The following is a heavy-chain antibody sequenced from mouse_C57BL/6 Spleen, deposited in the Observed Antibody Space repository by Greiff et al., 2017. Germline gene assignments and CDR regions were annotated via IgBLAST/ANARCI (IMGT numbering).Heavy chain of an antibody. D-gene: IGHD1-1*01. V-gene: IGHV1-50*01. Sequence: QVQLQQPGAELVKPGASVKLSCKASGYTFTSYWMQWVKQRPGQGLEWIGEIDPSDSYTNYNQKFKGKATLTVDTSSSTAYMQLSSLTSEDSAVYYCARQEFGKGWYFDVWGTGTTVTVSS. CDR1: GYTFTSYW. J-gene: IGHJ1*03. CDR2: IDPSDSYT. CDR3: ARQEFGKGWYFDV.